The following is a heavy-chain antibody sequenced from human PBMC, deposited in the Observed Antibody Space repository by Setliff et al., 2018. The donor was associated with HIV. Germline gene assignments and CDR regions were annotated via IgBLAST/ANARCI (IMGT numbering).Heavy chain of an antibody. CDR1: GGSISGSSYY. Sequence: PSETLSLTCNVSGGSISGSSYYWGWIRQPPGKGLEWIGSIYHSGSASHNPSLKSRITISVDTSKNQFSLKLRSVTAADTAVYHCASSRSLFGEEYFHHWGQGTLVTVSS. CDR2: IYHSGSA. D-gene: IGHD3-10*02. CDR3: ASSRSLFGEEYFHH. V-gene: IGHV4-39*01. J-gene: IGHJ1*01.